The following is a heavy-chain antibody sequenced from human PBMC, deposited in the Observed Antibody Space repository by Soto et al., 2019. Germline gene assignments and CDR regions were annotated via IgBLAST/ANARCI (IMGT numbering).Heavy chain of an antibody. D-gene: IGHD4-17*01. CDR3: AKDRATVTSLYYYYGRDV. CDR2: ISGSGGST. Sequence: GGSLRLSCAASGFTFSTYAMSWVRQAPGKGLEWVSAISGSGGSTYYADSVKGRFTISRDNSKNTLYLQMNSLRAEDTAVYYCAKDRATVTSLYYYYGRDVWGQGTTVTVS. V-gene: IGHV3-23*01. CDR1: GFTFSTYA. J-gene: IGHJ6*02.